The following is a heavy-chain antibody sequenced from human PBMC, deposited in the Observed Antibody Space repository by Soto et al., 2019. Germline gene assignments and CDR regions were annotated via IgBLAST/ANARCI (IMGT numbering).Heavy chain of an antibody. V-gene: IGHV3-30-3*01. J-gene: IGHJ4*02. CDR1: GFTFSSYA. CDR3: AKAGGLLLDY. Sequence: QVQLVESGGGVVQPGRSLRLSCAASGFTFSSYAMHWVRQAPGNGLEWVAVISYDGSSKFYADSVKGRFTISRDTSKNTLYLQMNSLRAEDTAVYYCAKAGGLLLDYWGQGTLVTVSS. CDR2: ISYDGSSK. D-gene: IGHD2-15*01.